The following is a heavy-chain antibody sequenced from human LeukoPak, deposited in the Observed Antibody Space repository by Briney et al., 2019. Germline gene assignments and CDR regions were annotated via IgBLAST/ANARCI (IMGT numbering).Heavy chain of an antibody. CDR1: GGSISSYY. CDR3: AREDYDILTGYLPFDY. CDR2: IYYSGST. J-gene: IGHJ4*02. V-gene: IGHV4-59*12. D-gene: IGHD3-9*01. Sequence: SETLSLTCTVSGGSISSYYWSWIRQPPGKGLEWIGYIYYSGSTNYNPSLKSRVTISVDTSKNQFSLKLSSVTAADTAVYYCAREDYDILTGYLPFDYWGQGTLVTVSS.